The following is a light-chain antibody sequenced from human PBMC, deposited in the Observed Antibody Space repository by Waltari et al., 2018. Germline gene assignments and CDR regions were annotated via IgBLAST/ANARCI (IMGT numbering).Light chain of an antibody. CDR1: SSDIGSYNY. CDR2: DVT. J-gene: IGLJ2*01. V-gene: IGLV2-14*03. CDR3: SSYMDTTALEL. Sequence: QSALTQPASVSGSPGQSITISCTGTSSDIGSYNYVSWYQQHPGQAPKLIIFDVTNRPAGFANRFFGSKSGNTASLIISGLQGEDEADYYCSSYMDTTALELFGGGTSLTVL.